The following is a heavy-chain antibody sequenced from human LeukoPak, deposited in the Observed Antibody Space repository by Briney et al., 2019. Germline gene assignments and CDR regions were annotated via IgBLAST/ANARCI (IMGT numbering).Heavy chain of an antibody. CDR3: ARGPFDIVVVVAATFDY. V-gene: IGHV3-48*03. J-gene: IGHJ4*02. CDR2: ISSSGSTI. D-gene: IGHD2-15*01. CDR1: GFTFGSYE. Sequence: GGSLRLSCAASGFTFGSYEMNWVRQAPGKGLEWVSYISSSGSTIYYADSVKGRFTISRDNAKNSLYLQMNSLRAEDTAVYYCARGPFDIVVVVAATFDYWGQGTLVTVSS.